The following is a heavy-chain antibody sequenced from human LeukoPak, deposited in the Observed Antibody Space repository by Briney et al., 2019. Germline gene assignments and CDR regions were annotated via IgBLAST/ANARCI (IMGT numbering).Heavy chain of an antibody. CDR1: GFAFSNFA. CDR3: AREKFDS. CDR2: VSYEGTIK. V-gene: IGHV3-30*14. J-gene: IGHJ5*01. Sequence: GGSLRLSCAASGFAFSNFAMHWARQAPGKGLQWVAVVSYEGTIKYYSDSAKGRFTISRDNSNSLISLQMDNLTTEDTAVFYWAREKFDSWGQGTLVIVSP.